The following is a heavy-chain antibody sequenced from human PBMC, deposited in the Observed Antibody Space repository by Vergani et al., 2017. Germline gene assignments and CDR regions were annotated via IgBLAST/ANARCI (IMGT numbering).Heavy chain of an antibody. D-gene: IGHD3-16*01. CDR2: ISYDGSNK. J-gene: IGHJ4*02. CDR3: AKDWDFRTYTDVFDY. CDR1: GFTFSSYG. V-gene: IGHV3-30*18. Sequence: QVQLVESGGGVVQPGRSLRLSCAASGFTFSSYGMHWVRPAPGKGLEWVAVISYDGSNKYYADSVKGRFTISRDNSKSTLYLQMNSLRAEDTAVYYCAKDWDFRTYTDVFDYWGQGTLVTVSS.